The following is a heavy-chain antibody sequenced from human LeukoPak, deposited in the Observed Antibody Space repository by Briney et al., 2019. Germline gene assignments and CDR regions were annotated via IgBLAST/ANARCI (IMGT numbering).Heavy chain of an antibody. CDR1: GFTFSSYA. CDR2: ISGSGGST. CDR3: ASNQDIVVVPAAPDAFDI. Sequence: GGSLRLSCAASGFTFSSYAMSWVRQAPGKGLEWVSAISGSGGSTYYADSVKGRFTISRDNSKNTLYLQMNSLRAEDTAVYYCASNQDIVVVPAAPDAFDIWGQGTMVTVSS. V-gene: IGHV3-23*01. D-gene: IGHD2-2*01. J-gene: IGHJ3*02.